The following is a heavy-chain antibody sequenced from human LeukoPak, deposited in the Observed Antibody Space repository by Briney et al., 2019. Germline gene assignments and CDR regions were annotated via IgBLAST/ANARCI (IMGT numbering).Heavy chain of an antibody. Sequence: SVKVSCKASGGTFSSYAISWVRQAPGQGLEWMGRIIPILGIANYAQKFQGRVTITADKSTSTAYMELSSLRSEDTAVYYCARDKERTRWLQNHDAFDIWGQGTMVTVSS. J-gene: IGHJ3*02. CDR1: GGTFSSYA. CDR3: ARDKERTRWLQNHDAFDI. V-gene: IGHV1-69*04. D-gene: IGHD5-24*01. CDR2: IIPILGIA.